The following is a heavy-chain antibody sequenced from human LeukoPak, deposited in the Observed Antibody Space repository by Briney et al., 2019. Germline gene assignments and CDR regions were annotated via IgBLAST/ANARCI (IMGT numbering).Heavy chain of an antibody. CDR2: ISYDGSNK. Sequence: GGSLRLSCAASGFTFSNYGMHWVRQAPGKGLEWVAVISYDGSNKYYADSVKGRFTISRDNSKNTLYLQMNSLRAEDTAVYYCAKDDYYDTSGYRDWGQGTLVTVSS. CDR3: AKDDYYDTSGYRD. V-gene: IGHV3-30*18. CDR1: GFTFSNYG. J-gene: IGHJ4*02. D-gene: IGHD3-22*01.